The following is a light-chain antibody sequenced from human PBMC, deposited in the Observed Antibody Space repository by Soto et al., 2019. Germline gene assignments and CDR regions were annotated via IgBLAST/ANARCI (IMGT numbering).Light chain of an antibody. CDR3: QQYYGLPPLT. CDR2: KAS. J-gene: IGKJ5*01. CDR1: QNISGW. Sequence: DIQMTQSPSTLAASLGGRVTITCRASQNISGWLAWYQQKPGKAPNLLIYKASTLENGVPSRFSGSGSGTEFTLTINSLQPEDFATYYCQQYYGLPPLTFGQGTRLEIK. V-gene: IGKV1-5*03.